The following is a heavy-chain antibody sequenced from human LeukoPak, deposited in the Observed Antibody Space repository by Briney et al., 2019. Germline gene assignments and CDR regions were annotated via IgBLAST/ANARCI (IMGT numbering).Heavy chain of an antibody. J-gene: IGHJ4*02. CDR2: ITGDGSTT. Sequence: HSGGSLRLSCTASGFPFNTYWVHWVRRAPGKGLEWVSLITGDGSTTNYADSVKGRFTISRDNVKNTVYLQMNSLRAEDTAVYFCARDKGYSSDYWGQGTLVTVSS. D-gene: IGHD2-15*01. CDR1: GFPFNTYW. V-gene: IGHV3-74*01. CDR3: ARDKGYSSDY.